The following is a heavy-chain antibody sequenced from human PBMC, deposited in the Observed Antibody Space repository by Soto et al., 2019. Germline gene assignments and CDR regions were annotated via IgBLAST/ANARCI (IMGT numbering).Heavy chain of an antibody. J-gene: IGHJ4*02. Sequence: EIQLEESGGGLVKPGGSLRLSCAGSGFIFYNAFINWVRQAPGKGLEWVGRIKRTTDGGTTEYAAAVQGRFIISRDDSRNTVTLQMHSLKIEDTGLYYFTTGMTSSSNYWGKGTLVTVSS. D-gene: IGHD6-6*01. CDR1: GFIFYNAF. CDR3: TTGMTSSSNY. V-gene: IGHV3-15*07. CDR2: IKRTTDGGTT.